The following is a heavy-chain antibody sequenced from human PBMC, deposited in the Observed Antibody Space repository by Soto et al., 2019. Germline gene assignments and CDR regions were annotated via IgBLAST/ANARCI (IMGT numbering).Heavy chain of an antibody. Sequence: SETLSLTCTVSGASVSVHSYYWTWIRQPPGKGLEWIGSSYYSGTTYFNPSLKSRATISVDTSKNQFSLRLTSVTAADTAIYYCTRRYNWNDNHFDPWGPGALAPVYS. CDR2: SYYSGTT. D-gene: IGHD1-20*01. V-gene: IGHV4-39*01. CDR1: GASVSVHSYY. CDR3: TRRYNWNDNHFDP. J-gene: IGHJ5*02.